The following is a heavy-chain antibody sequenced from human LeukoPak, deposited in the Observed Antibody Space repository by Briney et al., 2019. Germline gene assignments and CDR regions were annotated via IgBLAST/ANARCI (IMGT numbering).Heavy chain of an antibody. D-gene: IGHD3-3*02. Sequence: SETLSLTCTVSGGSISSYYWSWIRQPPGKGLEWIGYIYYSGSTNYNPSLKSRVTISVDTSKNQFSLKLSSVTAADTAVYYCAREGAFSSGLYFDYWGQGTLVTVSS. CDR3: AREGAFSSGLYFDY. CDR2: IYYSGST. CDR1: GGSISSYY. V-gene: IGHV4-59*12. J-gene: IGHJ4*02.